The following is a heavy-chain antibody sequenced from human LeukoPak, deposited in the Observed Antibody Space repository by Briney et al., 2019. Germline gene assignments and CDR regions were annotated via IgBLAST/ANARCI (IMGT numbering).Heavy chain of an antibody. CDR2: INPHNGDT. CDR1: GYTFIGYY. Sequence: VSVKVSCTASGYTFIGYYLHWVRQAPGQGLEWMGWINPHNGDTNYAQKFQGRVTMTRDTSITTAYMELSRLKSDDTAVYYCARDRYGVPYYFDYWGQGTLVTVSS. J-gene: IGHJ4*02. D-gene: IGHD3-9*01. CDR3: ARDRYGVPYYFDY. V-gene: IGHV1-2*02.